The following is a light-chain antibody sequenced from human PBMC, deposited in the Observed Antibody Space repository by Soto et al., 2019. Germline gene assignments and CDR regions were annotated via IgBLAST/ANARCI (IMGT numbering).Light chain of an antibody. CDR1: SSNVGGYNY. CDR3: SSYTSSSTLYV. V-gene: IGLV2-14*01. J-gene: IGLJ1*01. Sequence: QSVLTQSASVSGSPGQSITISCTGTSSNVGGYNYVSWYQQHPGKAPKLMIYDVSNRPSGVSNRFSGSKSGNTASLTISGLQAEDEADYYCSSYTSSSTLYVFGTGTKVTVL. CDR2: DVS.